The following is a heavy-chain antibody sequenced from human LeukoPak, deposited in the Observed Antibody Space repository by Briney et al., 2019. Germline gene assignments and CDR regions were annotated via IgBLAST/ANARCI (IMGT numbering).Heavy chain of an antibody. CDR3: AEQWLVRSDAFDI. D-gene: IGHD6-19*01. V-gene: IGHV1-2*02. CDR1: GYTFTGYY. J-gene: IGHJ3*02. Sequence: ASVKVSCKASGYTFTGYYMHWVRQAPGQGLEWMGWINPNHGDTNYAQKFQDRVSMTRDTSISTAYMELSRLRSDDTAVYYCAEQWLVRSDAFDIWGQGTMVTVSS. CDR2: INPNHGDT.